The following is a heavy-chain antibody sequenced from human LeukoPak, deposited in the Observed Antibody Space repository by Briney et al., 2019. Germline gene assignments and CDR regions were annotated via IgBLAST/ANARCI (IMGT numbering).Heavy chain of an antibody. V-gene: IGHV3-11*01. CDR2: VCDSGRTI. D-gene: IGHD3-22*01. Sequence: GGSLRLSCAASGFTFSDYYMSWIRQAPGRGLEWVSYVCDSGRTIYYADSVKGRFTISRDNAKNSVYLQMNNLGAEDTAVYYCARDRLGDYDHSGYYDKWGQGTLVTVSS. CDR1: GFTFSDYY. J-gene: IGHJ4*02. CDR3: ARDRLGDYDHSGYYDK.